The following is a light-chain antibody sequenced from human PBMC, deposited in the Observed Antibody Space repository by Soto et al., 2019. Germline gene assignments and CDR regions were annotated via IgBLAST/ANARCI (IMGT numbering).Light chain of an antibody. V-gene: IGKV1-5*01. CDR2: DAS. CDR1: QSISSW. CDR3: QQYNSHSKYT. Sequence: DIQMTQSPSTLSASVGDRVTITCRASQSISSWLAWYQQKPGKAPNLLIYDASSLETGVPSRFSGSGSGGSGTEFTLTISSLQPDDFATYYCQQYNSHSKYTFGQGTKLEIK. J-gene: IGKJ2*01.